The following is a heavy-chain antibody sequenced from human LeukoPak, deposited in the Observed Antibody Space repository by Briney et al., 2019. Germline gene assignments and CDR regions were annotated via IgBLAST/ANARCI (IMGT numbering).Heavy chain of an antibody. D-gene: IGHD2/OR15-2a*01. J-gene: IGHJ4*02. CDR1: GVSISSYY. CDR2: INYRGST. V-gene: IGHV4-59*08. CDR3: ASNSPANDY. Sequence: SETLSLTCTVSGVSISSYYWSWIRQPPGKGLEWIGSINYRGSTHYNPSLKSRVTISEDTSKNQFSLKLSSVTAADTAVYYCASNSPANDYWGQGTLVTVSS.